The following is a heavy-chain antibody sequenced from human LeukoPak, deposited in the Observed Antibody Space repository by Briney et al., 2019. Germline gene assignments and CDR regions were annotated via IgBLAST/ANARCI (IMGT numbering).Heavy chain of an antibody. J-gene: IGHJ4*02. V-gene: IGHV3-48*03. CDR1: GFTFISYE. CDR3: ARDVSPMIVEDAEGP. Sequence: SGGSLRLSCAASGFTFISYEMNWVRQAPGKGLEWVSYISSSGSTIYYADSVKGRFTISIDNAKNSLYLQMNSLRAEDTAVYYCARDVSPMIVEDAEGPWGQGTLVTVSS. CDR2: ISSSGSTI. D-gene: IGHD3-22*01.